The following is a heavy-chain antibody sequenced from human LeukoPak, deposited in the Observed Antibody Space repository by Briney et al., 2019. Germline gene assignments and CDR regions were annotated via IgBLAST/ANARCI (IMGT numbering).Heavy chain of an antibody. CDR1: GFTFTDYT. D-gene: IGHD6-19*01. CDR2: ISYDGSNK. Sequence: PGGSLRLSCAASGFTFTDYTLNWVRQAPGKGLEWVAVISYDGSNKDYADSVKGRLTISRDDSKNTLYLQMNSLRAEDTAVYYCAKEGIAVAGSSYWFFGLWGRGTLVTVSS. J-gene: IGHJ2*01. V-gene: IGHV3-30*18. CDR3: AKEGIAVAGSSYWFFGL.